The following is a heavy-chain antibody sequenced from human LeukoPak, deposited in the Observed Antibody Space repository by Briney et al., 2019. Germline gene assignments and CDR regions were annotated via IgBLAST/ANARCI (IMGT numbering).Heavy chain of an antibody. D-gene: IGHD3-10*01. J-gene: IGHJ6*03. CDR2: INPNSGGT. CDR3: AREPMVREVIIHYYYMDV. V-gene: IGHV1-2*02. Sequence: GASVKVSCKASGYTFTGYYMHWVRQAPGQGLEWMGWINPNSGGTNYAQKFQGRVTMTRDTSISTAYMELSRLRSDDTAVYYCAREPMVREVIIHYYYMDVWGKGTTVTISS. CDR1: GYTFTGYY.